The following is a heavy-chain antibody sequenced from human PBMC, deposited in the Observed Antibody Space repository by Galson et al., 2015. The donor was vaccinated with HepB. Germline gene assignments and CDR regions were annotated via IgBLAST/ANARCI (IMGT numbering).Heavy chain of an antibody. CDR2: IWYDGSNK. J-gene: IGHJ4*02. CDR1: GFTFSSYG. V-gene: IGHV3-33*01. Sequence: SLRLSCAASGFTFSSYGMHWVRQAPGKGLEWVAVIWYDGSNKYYADSVKGRFTISRDNSKNTLYLQMNSLRAEDTAVYYCARDRYSSGWWGYFDYWGQGTLVTVSS. CDR3: ARDRYSSGWWGYFDY. D-gene: IGHD6-19*01.